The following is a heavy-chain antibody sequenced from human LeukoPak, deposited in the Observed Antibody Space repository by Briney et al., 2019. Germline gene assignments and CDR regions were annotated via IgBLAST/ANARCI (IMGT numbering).Heavy chain of an antibody. CDR3: HPLAYDSH. CDR2: IKSDGSST. Sequence: PGGSLRLSCAASGFSFTNHWMHWVRQVPGRGLVWVSRIKSDGSSTSYAYSVKGRFTISRDTARAMLYLQLDSLRAEDSDIYHCHPLAYDSHWGQGTLVTVSS. CDR1: GFSFTNHW. J-gene: IGHJ4*02. D-gene: IGHD2-8*01. V-gene: IGHV3-74*01.